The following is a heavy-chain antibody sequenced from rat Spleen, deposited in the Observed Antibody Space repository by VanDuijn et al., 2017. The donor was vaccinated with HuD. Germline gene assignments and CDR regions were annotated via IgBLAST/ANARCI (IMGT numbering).Heavy chain of an antibody. CDR2: ISYDGSST. V-gene: IGHV5-29*01. D-gene: IGHD1-10*01. Sequence: EVQLVETGGGLVQPGRSLKLSCVASGFTFSNYWMYWIRQTPGKGLEWVATISYDGSSTYYRDSVKGRFTISRDNAKSTLYLQMDSLRSEDTATYYCARPHNYRYVMDAWGQGASVTVSA. CDR3: ARPHNYRYVMDA. J-gene: IGHJ4*01. CDR1: GFTFSNYW.